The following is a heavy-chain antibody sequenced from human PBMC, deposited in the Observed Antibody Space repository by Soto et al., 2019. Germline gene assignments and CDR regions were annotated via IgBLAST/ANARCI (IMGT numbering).Heavy chain of an antibody. V-gene: IGHV6-1*01. CDR2: TYYRSKWYN. J-gene: IGHJ6*02. Sequence: SQTLSLTCAISGDSVSSNSAAWNWIRQSPSRGLEWLGRTYYRSKWYNDYAVSVKSRITINPDTSKNQFSLQLNSVTPEDTAVYYCARVRLAVNPLYYYYYGMDVWGQGTTVTVS. D-gene: IGHD6-19*01. CDR1: GDSVSSNSAA. CDR3: ARVRLAVNPLYYYYYGMDV.